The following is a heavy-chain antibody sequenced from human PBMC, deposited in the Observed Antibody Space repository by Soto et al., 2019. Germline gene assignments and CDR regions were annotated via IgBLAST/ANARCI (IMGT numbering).Heavy chain of an antibody. J-gene: IGHJ2*01. Sequence: QVQLVQSGAAVKKPGSSVKVSCKASGGTFSSYAISWLRQAPGQGLEWMGGIIPIFGTANYAQKFQGRVTIPADESTSTAYMEMNRLRSEETAVYYCARDALDLQRISSVNWYFDLWGRGTLVTVSS. CDR1: GGTFSSYA. CDR2: IIPIFGTA. D-gene: IGHD1-7*01. V-gene: IGHV1-69*12. CDR3: ARDALDLQRISSVNWYFDL.